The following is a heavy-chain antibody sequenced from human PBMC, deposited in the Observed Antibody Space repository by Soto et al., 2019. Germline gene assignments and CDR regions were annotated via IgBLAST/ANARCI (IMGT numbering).Heavy chain of an antibody. J-gene: IGHJ4*02. CDR3: ARSGVGAMNPASGTDY. CDR1: GYSFSSHW. CDR2: IYPGDSDT. D-gene: IGHD1-26*01. V-gene: IGHV5-51*01. Sequence: RESLKISCKGFGYSFSSHWIGWVRQMPGKGLEWMGIIYPGDSDTRYSPSFQGQVTISADKSISTAYLQWRSLKTSDTAMYYCARSGVGAMNPASGTDYWGQGTLVTVSS.